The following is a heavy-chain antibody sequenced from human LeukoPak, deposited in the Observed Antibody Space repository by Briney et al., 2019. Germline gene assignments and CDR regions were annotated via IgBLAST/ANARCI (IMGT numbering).Heavy chain of an antibody. V-gene: IGHV3-48*01. CDR3: AGDGVMAETPFYFDS. J-gene: IGHJ4*02. Sequence: AGGSLRLSCTGSGFIFNSYGINWVRQAPGKGLEWVAYISSSTSNIFYADSVKGRFTISRDHAKDSVLLQMNSLRVEDTALYFCAGDGVMAETPFYFDSWGQGALVTVSS. CDR1: GFIFNSYG. D-gene: IGHD2-21*01. CDR2: ISSSTSNI.